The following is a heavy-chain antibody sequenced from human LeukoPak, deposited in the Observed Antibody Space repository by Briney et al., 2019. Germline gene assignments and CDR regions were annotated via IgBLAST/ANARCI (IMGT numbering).Heavy chain of an antibody. D-gene: IGHD1-26*01. CDR1: GGSISSSY. V-gene: IGHV4-59*01. Sequence: SETLSLTCTVSGGSISSSYWSCVRQPPGKGLEWIGYIYNSGSTSYNPSLKSRVTISLDTSKNQFSLRLSSVTAADTAVYYCARGATAWVYFDSWGQGTLVTVSS. J-gene: IGHJ4*02. CDR3: ARGATAWVYFDS. CDR2: IYNSGST.